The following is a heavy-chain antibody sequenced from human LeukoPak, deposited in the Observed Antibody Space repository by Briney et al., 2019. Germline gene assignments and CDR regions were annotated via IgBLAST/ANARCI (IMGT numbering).Heavy chain of an antibody. CDR1: GLTFSNAW. CDR2: IKSKTDGGTT. J-gene: IGHJ4*02. V-gene: IGHV3-15*07. Sequence: PGGSLRLSCAASGLTFSNAWMNWVRQAPGKGLEWVGRIKSKTDGGTTDYAAPVKGRFTISRDDSKNTLYLQMNSLKTEDTAVYYCTTARGSYASGHYRGQGTLVTVSS. CDR3: TTARGSYASGHY. D-gene: IGHD1-26*01.